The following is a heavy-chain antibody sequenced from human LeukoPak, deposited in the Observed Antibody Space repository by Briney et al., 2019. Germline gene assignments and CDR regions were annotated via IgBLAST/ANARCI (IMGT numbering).Heavy chain of an antibody. V-gene: IGHV3-48*01. D-gene: IGHD1-1*01. CDR1: GFTFSSYS. J-gene: IGHJ4*02. Sequence: GGSLRLSCAASGFTFSSYSMNWVRQAPGKGLEWVSYISSSSSTIYYADSVKGRFTISRDNAKNSLYLQMNSLRAEDTAVYYCAKDPTQGYPQFDYWGQGTLVTVSS. CDR2: ISSSSSTI. CDR3: AKDPTQGYPQFDY.